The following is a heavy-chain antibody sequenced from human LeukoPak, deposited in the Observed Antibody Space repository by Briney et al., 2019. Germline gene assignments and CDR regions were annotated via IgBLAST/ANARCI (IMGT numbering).Heavy chain of an antibody. J-gene: IGHJ3*02. CDR3: ATVGRDGYNRDRDDPFDI. D-gene: IGHD5-24*01. CDR2: IHYSGST. Sequence: SETLSLTCVVSGGSIGSGGYSWTWIRQPPGKGLEWIGYIHYSGSTYYNPSLKSRVTISLDVSKNQFSLKLTSVAAADTAVYYCATVGRDGYNRDRDDPFDIWGQGTIITVSS. V-gene: IGHV4-30-4*07. CDR1: GGSIGSGGYS.